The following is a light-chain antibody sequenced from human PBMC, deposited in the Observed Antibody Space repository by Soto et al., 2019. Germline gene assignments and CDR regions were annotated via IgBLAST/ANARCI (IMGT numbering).Light chain of an antibody. Sequence: EIMLTQSPGTLSLSPGERATVSCRASQTVGSNFLAWFQQKPGQAPRLLIYGASSRATGIPDRFSGSGSGTDFTLAISSLEPEDFAVYYCQQRSNWITFGQGTRLEIK. J-gene: IGKJ5*01. CDR2: GAS. V-gene: IGKV3D-20*02. CDR3: QQRSNWIT. CDR1: QTVGSNF.